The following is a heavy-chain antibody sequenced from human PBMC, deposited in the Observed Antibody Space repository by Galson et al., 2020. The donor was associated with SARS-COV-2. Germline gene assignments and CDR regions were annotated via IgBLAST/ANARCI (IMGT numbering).Heavy chain of an antibody. J-gene: IGHJ3*02. CDR3: ARHGDCSSTGCYTGAFDI. D-gene: IGHD2-2*02. Sequence: ETSATLSLTCTVSGGSISSSNYYWGWIRQPPGKGLEWIGSIYYSGNTYYNPSLKSPVTISVDTSQNQFSLKLSSVTAAHTAVYYCARHGDCSSTGCYTGAFDIWGLGTMVTVSS. V-gene: IGHV4-39*01. CDR1: GGSISSSNYY. CDR2: IYYSGNT.